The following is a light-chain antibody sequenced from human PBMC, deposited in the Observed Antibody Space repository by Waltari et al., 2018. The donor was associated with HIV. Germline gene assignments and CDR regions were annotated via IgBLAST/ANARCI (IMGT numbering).Light chain of an antibody. V-gene: IGLV7-46*01. CDR1: IEIVTSSPH. CDR3: LLSFGGGHVA. Sequence: QAVVTQEPSLTVSPGETVNLTCGPTIEIVTSSPHPSWFQKKPGQAPRTLISDTSHMNSWTPARFSGALFGGKAALTLSGAQPEDEAEYYCLLSFGGGHVAFGGGTKLTVL. CDR2: DTS. J-gene: IGLJ2*01.